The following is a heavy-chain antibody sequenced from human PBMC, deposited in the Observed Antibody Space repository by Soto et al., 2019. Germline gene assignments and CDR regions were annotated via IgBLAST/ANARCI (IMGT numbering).Heavy chain of an antibody. D-gene: IGHD3-3*01. CDR3: AACEARFLEWLLGTDYYYGMDV. J-gene: IGHJ6*02. CDR1: GGSLSSSRYY. V-gene: IGHV4-39*01. Sequence: XTLSLTCTVSGGSLSSSRYYWGWIRQPPGKGLEWVGIIYYSGSTCYNPSLKSRVTISVETSKNQFSLKLSSVTAADTALYYCAACEARFLEWLLGTDYYYGMDVWGQGTTVTVSS. CDR2: IYYSGST.